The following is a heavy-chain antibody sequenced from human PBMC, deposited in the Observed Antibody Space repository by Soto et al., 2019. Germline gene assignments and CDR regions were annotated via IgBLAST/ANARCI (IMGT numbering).Heavy chain of an antibody. Sequence: SVKVSCKASGGTFSSYAISWVRQAPGQGLEWMGGIIPIFGTANYAQKFQGRVTITADESTSTAYMELNSLRAEDTAVYYCAKDAVPYNGQWDWFDPWGQGTLVTVSS. CDR1: GGTFSSYA. D-gene: IGHD3-10*01. V-gene: IGHV1-69*13. CDR2: IIPIFGTA. J-gene: IGHJ5*02. CDR3: AKDAVPYNGQWDWFDP.